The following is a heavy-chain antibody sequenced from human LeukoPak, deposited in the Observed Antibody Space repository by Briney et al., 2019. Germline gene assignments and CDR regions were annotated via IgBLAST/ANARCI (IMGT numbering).Heavy chain of an antibody. V-gene: IGHV4-34*01. Sequence: PSETLSLTCAVYGGSFSGYYWSWIRQPPGKGLEWIGEINHSGSTNYNPSPKSRVTISVDTSKNQFSLKLSSVTAADTAVYYCARIGSWYVFDYWGQGTLVTVSS. CDR1: GGSFSGYY. CDR3: ARIGSWYVFDY. D-gene: IGHD6-13*01. CDR2: INHSGST. J-gene: IGHJ4*02.